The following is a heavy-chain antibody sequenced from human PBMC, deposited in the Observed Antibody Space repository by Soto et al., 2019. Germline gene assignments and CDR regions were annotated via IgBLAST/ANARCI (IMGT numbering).Heavy chain of an antibody. CDR2: INAGNGNT. Sequence: QVQLVQSGAEVKKPGASVKVSCKASGYTFTSYGMHWVRQAPGQRLEWMGWINAGNGNTKYSQKFQGRVTITRDTSASPAYMELSSLRSEDTAVYYCARAPSWYIFDYWGQGTLVTVSS. CDR3: ARAPSWYIFDY. CDR1: GYTFTSYG. D-gene: IGHD6-13*01. V-gene: IGHV1-3*01. J-gene: IGHJ4*02.